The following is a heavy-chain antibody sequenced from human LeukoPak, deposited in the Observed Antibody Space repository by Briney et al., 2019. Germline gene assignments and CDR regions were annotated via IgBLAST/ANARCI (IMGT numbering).Heavy chain of an antibody. J-gene: IGHJ4*02. V-gene: IGHV7-4-1*02. CDR1: GYTFTSFA. CDR3: ARDLSDSSSYSSADY. Sequence: ASVKVSGKASGYTFTSFAMNWVRQAPGQALEWMGWINTNTGNPSYAQGFTERFVFSLDTSVSTAYLQISSLKSEDTAVYYCARDLSDSSSYSSADYWGQGTLVTVSS. CDR2: INTNTGNP. D-gene: IGHD6-13*01.